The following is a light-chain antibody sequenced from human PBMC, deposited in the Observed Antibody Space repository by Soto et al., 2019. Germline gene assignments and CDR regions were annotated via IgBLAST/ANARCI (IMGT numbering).Light chain of an antibody. CDR1: SSDVGGYNY. CDR3: SSYTSSSTLVV. Sequence: QSALTQPASVSGSPGQSITISCTGTSSDVGGYNYVSWYQQHPGKAPKLMIYDVSNRPSGVSNRFSCSKSGNTASLTISGLQAEDEADYYYSSYTSSSTLVVFGGGTKLTVL. V-gene: IGLV2-14*01. CDR2: DVS. J-gene: IGLJ2*01.